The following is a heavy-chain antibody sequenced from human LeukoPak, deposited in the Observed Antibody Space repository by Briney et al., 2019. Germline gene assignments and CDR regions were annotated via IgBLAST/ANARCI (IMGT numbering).Heavy chain of an antibody. Sequence: GGSLRLSCAASGFTFDDYAMHWVRQAPGKGLEWVSGISWNSGSIGYADSVKGRFTISRDNAKNSLYLQMNSLRAEDTALYYCAKDIGDTYYYDSSGYSHLDYWGQGTLVTVSS. CDR2: ISWNSGSI. V-gene: IGHV3-9*01. D-gene: IGHD3-22*01. J-gene: IGHJ4*02. CDR1: GFTFDDYA. CDR3: AKDIGDTYYYDSSGYSHLDY.